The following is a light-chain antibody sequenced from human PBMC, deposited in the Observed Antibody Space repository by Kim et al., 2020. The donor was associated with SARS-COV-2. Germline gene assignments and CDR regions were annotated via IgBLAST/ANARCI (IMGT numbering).Light chain of an antibody. V-gene: IGKV3D-20*01. J-gene: IGKJ4*01. CDR1: QSVSSRH. CDR3: YPHDNSPT. CDR2: DAS. Sequence: PGERATLSCGASQSVSSRHLAWYQQKPGLAPRLLIYDASSRATGLPDRFSGRGSGTDFTLTISRLESEDIAAYSCYPHDNSPTFAGGSTVYI.